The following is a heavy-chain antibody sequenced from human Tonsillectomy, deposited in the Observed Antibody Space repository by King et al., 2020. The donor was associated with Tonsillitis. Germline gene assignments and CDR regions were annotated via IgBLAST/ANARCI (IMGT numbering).Heavy chain of an antibody. D-gene: IGHD3-22*01. J-gene: IGHJ3*01. CDR1: GFTLSSYT. CDR2: ISKDERFN. Sequence: QLVQSGGGVVQPGRSLRLSCAASGFTLSSYTMHWVRQAPGKGLEWVAVISKDERFNYYAESVRGRFAISRDSSKNTLYLQMDSLRTEDTAVYYCAREGYYDTTAEVTGFDAWGQGTMVTVSS. CDR3: AREGYYDTTAEVTGFDA. V-gene: IGHV3-30*09.